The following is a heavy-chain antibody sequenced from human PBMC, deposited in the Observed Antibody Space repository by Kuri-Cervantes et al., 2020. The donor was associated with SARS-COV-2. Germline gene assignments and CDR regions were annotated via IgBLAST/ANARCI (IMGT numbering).Heavy chain of an antibody. CDR3: ATDHIAAAGLFDY. J-gene: IGHJ4*02. CDR1: GYTLTELS. Sequence: ASVKVSCKVSGYTLTELSMHRVRQAPGKGLEWMGGFDPEDGETIYAKKFQGRVTMTENTSTDTAYMELSSLRSEDTAVYYCATDHIAAAGLFDYWGQGTLVTVSS. D-gene: IGHD6-13*01. CDR2: FDPEDGET. V-gene: IGHV1-24*01.